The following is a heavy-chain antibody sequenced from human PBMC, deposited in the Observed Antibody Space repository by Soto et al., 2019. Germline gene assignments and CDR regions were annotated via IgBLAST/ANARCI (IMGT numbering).Heavy chain of an antibody. J-gene: IGHJ3*02. CDR2: INPNSGGT. CDR1: GYTFTGYY. CDR3: SRERYSGGSDAFDI. D-gene: IGHD6-19*01. Sequence: ASVKVSCKASGYTFTGYYMHWVRRAPGQGLEWMGWINPNSGGTNYAQKFQGWVTMTRDTSISTAYMELSRLRSDDTAVYYCSRERYSGGSDAFDIWGQGTMDTVSS. V-gene: IGHV1-2*04.